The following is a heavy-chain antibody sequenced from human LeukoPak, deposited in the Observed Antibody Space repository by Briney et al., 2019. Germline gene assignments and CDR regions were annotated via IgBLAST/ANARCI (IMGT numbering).Heavy chain of an antibody. CDR2: IYYSGST. CDR3: ARRDDRGYTYGYFDY. D-gene: IGHD5-18*01. J-gene: IGHJ4*02. Sequence: GSLRLSCAASGFTFSSYSMNWVRQPPGKGLEWIGSIYYSGSTYNNLALKSRVTISVDTSKNQFSLKLSSVTAADTAVYYCARRDDRGYTYGYFDYWGQGILVTVSS. V-gene: IGHV4-39*01. CDR1: GFTFSSYSMN.